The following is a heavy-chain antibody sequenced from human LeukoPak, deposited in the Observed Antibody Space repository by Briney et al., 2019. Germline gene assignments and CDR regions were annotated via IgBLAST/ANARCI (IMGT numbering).Heavy chain of an antibody. CDR2: ISYDGSNK. J-gene: IGHJ4*02. Sequence: GGSLRLSCAASGFTFSSYGMHWVRQAPGKGLEWVAVISYDGSNKYYADSVKGRFTISRDNSKNTLYLQMNSLRAEDTAVYYCAKPLGSMVTDFDYWGQETLVTVSS. CDR3: AKPLGSMVTDFDY. V-gene: IGHV3-30*18. CDR1: GFTFSSYG. D-gene: IGHD5-18*01.